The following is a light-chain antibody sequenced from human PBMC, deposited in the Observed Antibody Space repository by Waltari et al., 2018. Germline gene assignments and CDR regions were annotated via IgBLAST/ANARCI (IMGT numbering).Light chain of an antibody. V-gene: IGLV3-1*01. Sequence: SYELTQPPSVSVSPGQTASITCSGDKLGEKYSCWYQQRPGQSPLLVIYQDNKRPAGIPGRFCGSNSGNTATLTISGTQAVDEADYYCQAWDSSTVVFGGGTKLTVL. CDR2: QDN. J-gene: IGLJ2*01. CDR1: KLGEKY. CDR3: QAWDSSTVV.